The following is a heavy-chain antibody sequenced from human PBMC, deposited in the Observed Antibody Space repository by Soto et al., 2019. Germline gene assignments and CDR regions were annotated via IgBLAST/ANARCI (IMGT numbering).Heavy chain of an antibody. V-gene: IGHV3-33*01. J-gene: IGHJ5*02. Sequence: GGSLRLSCAASGFTFSSYGMHWVRQAPGKGLEWVAVIWYDGSNKYYADSVKGRFTISRDNSKNTLYLQMNSLRAEDTAVYYCAREGVAVAGGNWFDPWGQGTLVTVSS. CDR3: AREGVAVAGGNWFDP. CDR1: GFTFSSYG. CDR2: IWYDGSNK. D-gene: IGHD6-19*01.